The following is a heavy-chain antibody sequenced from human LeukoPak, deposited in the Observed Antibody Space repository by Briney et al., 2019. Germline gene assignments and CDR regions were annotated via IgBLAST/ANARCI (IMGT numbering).Heavy chain of an antibody. V-gene: IGHV4-34*01. CDR1: GGSFSGYY. Sequence: SETLSLTYAVYGGSFSGYYWSWIRQPPGKGLEWIGEINHSGSTNYNPSLKSRVTISVDTSKNQFSLKLSSVTAADTAVYYCARGRSDPWGQGTLVTVSS. CDR3: ARGRSDP. J-gene: IGHJ5*02. CDR2: INHSGST.